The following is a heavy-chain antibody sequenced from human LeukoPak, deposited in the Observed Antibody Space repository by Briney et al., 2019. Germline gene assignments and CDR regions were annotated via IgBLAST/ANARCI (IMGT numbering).Heavy chain of an antibody. J-gene: IGHJ6*02. D-gene: IGHD2-15*01. CDR1: GFTFSNYA. CDR3: ARDAGLGYCSGGSCYPQYYYYGMDV. V-gene: IGHV3-23*01. CDR2: ISDSGVTA. Sequence: GGSLRLSCVVSGFTFSNYAMSWVRQAPGQGLDWVSAISDSGVTAYYADSVKGRFTISRDNSKNTLYLQMNSLRAEDTAVYYCARDAGLGYCSGGSCYPQYYYYGMDVWGQGTTVTVSS.